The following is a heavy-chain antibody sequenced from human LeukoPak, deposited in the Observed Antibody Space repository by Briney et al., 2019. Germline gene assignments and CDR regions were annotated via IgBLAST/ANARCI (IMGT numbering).Heavy chain of an antibody. CDR3: AKHGFSSGWPQVPSDH. CDR2: ISGSGDHT. V-gene: IGHV3-23*01. D-gene: IGHD6-19*01. Sequence: GGSLSLSCTASRFTFSSYALSWVRQAPGKGLEWVSAISGSGDHTYYADSVKGRFTISRDNSKNTLYLQMISLRAEDTAVYYCAKHGFSSGWPQVPSDHWGQGTLVTVSS. J-gene: IGHJ4*02. CDR1: RFTFSSYA.